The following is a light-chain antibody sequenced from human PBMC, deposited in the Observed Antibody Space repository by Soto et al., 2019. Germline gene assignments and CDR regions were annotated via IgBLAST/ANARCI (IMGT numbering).Light chain of an antibody. Sequence: EIVLTQSPVTLSLSSGERATLSCRASQSVSSSYLAWYQQKTGQAPRLLIYGASSRATGIPDRFSGSGSGKDFILTISRLESEDFAMYYCQQYGSSPGTLGQGTKVEIK. V-gene: IGKV3-20*01. CDR3: QQYGSSPGT. CDR2: GAS. CDR1: QSVSSSY. J-gene: IGKJ1*01.